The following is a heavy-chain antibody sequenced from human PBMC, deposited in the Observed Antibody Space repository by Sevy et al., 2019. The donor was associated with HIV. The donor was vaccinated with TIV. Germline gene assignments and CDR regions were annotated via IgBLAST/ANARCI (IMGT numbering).Heavy chain of an antibody. CDR2: IYSSGNT. J-gene: IGHJ4*02. V-gene: IGHV4-30-4*01. Sequence: SETLSLTCTVSGGSISSADYYWNWIRQPPGKSREWIGYIYSSGNTYYNPSLKSRVTISVDTSKNQFSLKQSSVTAADTAVYYCARAGYGDYVGYFDYWGQGTLVTVSS. D-gene: IGHD4-17*01. CDR3: ARAGYGDYVGYFDY. CDR1: GGSISSADYY.